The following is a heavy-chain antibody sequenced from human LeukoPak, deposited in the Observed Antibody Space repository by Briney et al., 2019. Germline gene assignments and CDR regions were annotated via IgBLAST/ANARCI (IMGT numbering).Heavy chain of an antibody. V-gene: IGHV4-38-2*01. CDR2: IYHGGST. Sequence: SETLSLTCAVSGYAIRTGYYWGWLRQPPGKELEWIGSIYHGGSTYYTPSLKSRVTISVDTSKNHFSLSLNSVTVADTAVYYCARYRHGGQADSWGQGTLVTVSS. CDR1: GYAIRTGYY. D-gene: IGHD3-16*01. J-gene: IGHJ5*01. CDR3: ARYRHGGQADS.